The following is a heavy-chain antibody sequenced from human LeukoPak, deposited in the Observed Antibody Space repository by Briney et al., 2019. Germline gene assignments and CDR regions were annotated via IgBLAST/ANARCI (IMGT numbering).Heavy chain of an antibody. CDR1: GFTFSSYC. J-gene: IGHJ4*02. CDR3: AKGRSYGDYAKFDY. V-gene: IGHV3-7*02. Sequence: GGSLRLSCAAAGFTFSSYCMAWVRQAPGKGLEWVANIKEGGSAKYYVDSVRGRFTISRDNAKNSLYLQMNSLRAEDTAVYYCAKGRSYGDYAKFDYWGQGTLVTVSS. CDR2: IKEGGSAK. D-gene: IGHD4-17*01.